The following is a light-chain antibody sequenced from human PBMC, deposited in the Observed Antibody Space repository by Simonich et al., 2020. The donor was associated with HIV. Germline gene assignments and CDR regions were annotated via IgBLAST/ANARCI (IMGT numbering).Light chain of an antibody. CDR2: EVT. CDR1: SSDVGGYNY. CDR3: SSYAGSNSVV. J-gene: IGLJ2*01. Sequence: QSALTQPPSASGSPGQSVTISCTGTSSDVGGYNYVSWYQQHPAKAPKLMIYEVTKRPSGVPDRFSGSKSGNTASLTVSGLQAEDEADYYCSSYAGSNSVVFGGGTKLTAL. V-gene: IGLV2-8*01.